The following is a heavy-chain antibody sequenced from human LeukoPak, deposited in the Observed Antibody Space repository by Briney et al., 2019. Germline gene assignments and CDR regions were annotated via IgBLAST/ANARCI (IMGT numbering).Heavy chain of an antibody. CDR2: IYYSGST. CDR3: AYHDFDWLSGLGY. V-gene: IGHV4-59*01. D-gene: IGHD3-9*01. CDR1: GGSISSYY. J-gene: IGHJ4*02. Sequence: PSETLSLTCTVSGGSISSYYWSWIRQPPGKGLEWIGYIYYSGSTNYNPSLKSRVTISVDTSKNQFSLKLSSVTAADTAVYYCAYHDFDWLSGLGYWGQGTLVTVSS.